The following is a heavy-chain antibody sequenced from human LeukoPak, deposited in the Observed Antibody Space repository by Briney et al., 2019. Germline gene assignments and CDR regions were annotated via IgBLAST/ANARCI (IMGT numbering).Heavy chain of an antibody. D-gene: IGHD3-22*01. CDR3: ARGYDSSGYFDF. V-gene: IGHV1-69*06. Sequence: VKVSCKASGGTFSSYAISWVRQAPGQGLEWMGVIIPLFGPANYAQKFQGRVTITADKSTNTAYMELTSLRSDDTAVYYCARGYDSSGYFDFWGQGALVTVSS. CDR1: GGTFSSYA. J-gene: IGHJ4*02. CDR2: IIPLFGPA.